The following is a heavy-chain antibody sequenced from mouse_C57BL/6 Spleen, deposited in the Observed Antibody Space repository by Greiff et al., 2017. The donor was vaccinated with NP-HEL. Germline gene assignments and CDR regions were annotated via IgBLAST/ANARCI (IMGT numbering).Heavy chain of an antibody. Sequence: QVQLKQSGPGLVQPSQSLSITCTVSGFSLTSYGVHWVRQSPGKGLEWLGVIWSGGSTDYNAAFISRLSISKDNSKSQVFFKMNSLEADETAIYDCARNLMVTTAGFAYWGQGTLVTVSA. J-gene: IGHJ3*01. CDR2: IWSGGST. D-gene: IGHD2-2*01. CDR3: ARNLMVTTAGFAY. V-gene: IGHV2-2*01. CDR1: GFSLTSYG.